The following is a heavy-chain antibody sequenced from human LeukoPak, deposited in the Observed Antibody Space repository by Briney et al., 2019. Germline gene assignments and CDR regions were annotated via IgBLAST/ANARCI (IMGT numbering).Heavy chain of an antibody. CDR1: GGSISSYY. CDR2: IYYSGST. D-gene: IGHD6-13*01. J-gene: IGHJ4*02. Sequence: SETLSLTCTVSGGSISSYYWSWIRQPPGKGLEWIGYIYYSGSTNYNPSLKSRVTISVDTSKNQFSLKLSSGTAADTAVYYCARSLKQQLYAYWGQGTLVAVST. CDR3: ARSLKQQLYAY. V-gene: IGHV4-59*01.